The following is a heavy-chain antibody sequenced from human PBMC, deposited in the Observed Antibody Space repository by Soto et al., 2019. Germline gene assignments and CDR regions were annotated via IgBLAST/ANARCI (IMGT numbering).Heavy chain of an antibody. V-gene: IGHV4-59*08. CDR3: ARRYDSFFDI. CDR2: IYYSGST. J-gene: IGHJ3*02. D-gene: IGHD3-16*01. CDR1: GGSISSYY. Sequence: SETLSLACTVSGGSISSYYWSWIRQPPGKGLEWIGYIYYSGSTNYNPSLKSRVTVSVDTSKNQFSLKLSSVTAADTAVYYCARRYDSFFDIWGQGTMVTVSS.